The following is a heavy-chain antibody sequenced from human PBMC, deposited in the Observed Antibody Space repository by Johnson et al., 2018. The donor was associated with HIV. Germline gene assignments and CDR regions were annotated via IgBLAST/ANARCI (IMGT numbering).Heavy chain of an antibody. J-gene: IGHJ3*02. CDR1: GFTFSSYG. V-gene: IGHV3-33*01. Sequence: QVQLVESGGGVVQPGRSLRLSCAASGFTFSSYGMHWVRQAPGKGLEWVAVIWYDGSNKYYADSVKGRFTISRDNTKNSLYLQMNSLRAEDTALYYCAREPCSSYAFDIWGQGTMVTVSS. CDR3: AREPCSSYAFDI. D-gene: IGHD6-13*01. CDR2: IWYDGSNK.